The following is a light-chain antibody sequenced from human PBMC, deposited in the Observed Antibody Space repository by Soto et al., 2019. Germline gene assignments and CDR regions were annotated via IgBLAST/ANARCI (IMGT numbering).Light chain of an antibody. CDR2: DAS. Sequence: DILMTQSPSTLSASVGDRVTITCRASLSISSWLAWYQQKSGKAPHLLIYDASTLESGVPSRFSGSGSGTELSLTISSLQPDDFATYYWHEYESHLRTFVPRTKVEI. V-gene: IGKV1-5*01. J-gene: IGKJ1*01. CDR1: LSISSW. CDR3: HEYESHLRT.